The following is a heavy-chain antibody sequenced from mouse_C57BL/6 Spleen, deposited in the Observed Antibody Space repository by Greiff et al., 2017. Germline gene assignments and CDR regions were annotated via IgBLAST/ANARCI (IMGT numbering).Heavy chain of an antibody. CDR1: GYTFTSYW. CDR2: IHPNSGST. CDR3: ARDHGRGYFDV. V-gene: IGHV1-64*01. Sequence: HVQLQQPWAELVKPGASVKLSCKASGYTFTSYWMHWVKQRPGQGLEWIGMIHPNSGSTNYNEKFKSKATLTVDKSSSTAYMQLSSLTSEDSAVYYCARDHGRGYFDVWGTGTTVTVSS. J-gene: IGHJ1*03. D-gene: IGHD1-1*01.